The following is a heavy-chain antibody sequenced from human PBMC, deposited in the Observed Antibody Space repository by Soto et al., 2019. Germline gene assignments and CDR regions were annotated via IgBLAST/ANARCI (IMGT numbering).Heavy chain of an antibody. CDR3: ARDTYCGGDCYSHAFDI. D-gene: IGHD2-21*02. Sequence: QVQLVESGGGLVKPGGSLRLSCAASGFTFSDYYMSWIRQAPGKGLEWVSYISSSSSYTNYADSVKGRFTISRDNAKNSLYLQMNSLRAEDTAVYYCARDTYCGGDCYSHAFDIWGQGTMVTVSS. CDR1: GFTFSDYY. CDR2: ISSSSSYT. J-gene: IGHJ3*02. V-gene: IGHV3-11*06.